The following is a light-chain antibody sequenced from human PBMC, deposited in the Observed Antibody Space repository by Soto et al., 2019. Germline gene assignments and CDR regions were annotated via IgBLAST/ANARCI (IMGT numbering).Light chain of an antibody. CDR1: SSDVGGYNY. J-gene: IGLJ2*01. Sequence: QSALTQPASVSGSPGQSITISCTGTSSDVGGYNYVSWYQQHPGKAPKLMIYDVSNRPSGVSNRFSGSKSGNTASLTISGLQGEDEADYYCSSYTSISTPHVVFGGGTQLTVL. CDR3: SSYTSISTPHVV. V-gene: IGLV2-14*01. CDR2: DVS.